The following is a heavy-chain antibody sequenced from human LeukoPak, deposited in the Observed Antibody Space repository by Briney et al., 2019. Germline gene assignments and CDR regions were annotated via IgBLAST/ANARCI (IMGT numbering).Heavy chain of an antibody. CDR1: GFAVSTNY. V-gene: IGHV3-74*01. CDR3: AKSEGYCSGGSCYSRWFDP. CDR2: INNDGSGT. D-gene: IGHD2-15*01. Sequence: GGSLRLSCAASGFAVSTNYMNWVRQAPGKGPVWVSRINNDGSGTTYADSVKGRFTISRDNSKNTLYLQMNSLRAEDTAVYYCAKSEGYCSGGSCYSRWFDPWGQGTLVTVSS. J-gene: IGHJ5*02.